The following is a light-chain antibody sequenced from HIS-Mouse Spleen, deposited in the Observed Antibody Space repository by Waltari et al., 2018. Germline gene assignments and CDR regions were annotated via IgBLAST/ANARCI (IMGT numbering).Light chain of an antibody. CDR2: LGS. CDR3: MQALQTPFT. J-gene: IGKJ3*01. CDR1: QSLLHSNGYNY. Sequence: DIVMTQSPLSLPVTPGEPASISFRARQSLLHSNGYNYLDWYLQKPGQSPQLLIYLGSNRASGVPDRFSGSGSGTDFTLKISRVEAEDVGVYYCMQALQTPFTFGPGTKVDIK. V-gene: IGKV2-28*01.